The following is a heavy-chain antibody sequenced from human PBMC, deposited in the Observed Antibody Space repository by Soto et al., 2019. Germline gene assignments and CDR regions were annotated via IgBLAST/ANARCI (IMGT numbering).Heavy chain of an antibody. J-gene: IGHJ1*01. CDR2: ISDDSSYI. D-gene: IGHD3-16*01. CDR1: GFMFIAYT. CDR3: ATPYYFNH. Sequence: PGGSLRLSCASSGFMFIAYTMNWVRQAPGKGLEWLSSISDDSSYIDYADSLRGRFTVSRDNARNSLYLQIDSLGVEDTAVYYCATPYYFNHWGPGTLVTVSS. V-gene: IGHV3-21*06.